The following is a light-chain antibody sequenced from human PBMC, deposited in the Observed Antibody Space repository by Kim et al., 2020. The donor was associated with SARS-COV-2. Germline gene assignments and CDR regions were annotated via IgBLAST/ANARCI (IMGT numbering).Light chain of an antibody. CDR2: WAS. CDR3: QQYYHIPT. CDR1: HNLLSSSNNKNY. Sequence: DIVMTQTPDSLTVSLGERATINCKSSHNLLSSSNNKNYLSWYQQKPGQPPTLLIYWASTREFGVPDRFSGSGSGTDFTLTISSLQAEDVAVYYCQQYYHIPTFGQGTKLEIK. V-gene: IGKV4-1*01. J-gene: IGKJ2*01.